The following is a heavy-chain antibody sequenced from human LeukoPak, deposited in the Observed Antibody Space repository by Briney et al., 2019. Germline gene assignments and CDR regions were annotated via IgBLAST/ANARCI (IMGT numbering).Heavy chain of an antibody. CDR3: ARAKGYTSSYSFDY. J-gene: IGHJ4*02. CDR2: IGISSGPV. V-gene: IGHV3-48*04. D-gene: IGHD2-2*01. CDR1: GFTFTNYA. Sequence: GGSLRLSCAASGFTFTNYAMNWVRRTPGGGLGGGRFIGISSGPVYYADSVKGRFTISRDNAKASLYLQMNSLRAEDTAVYYCARAKGYTSSYSFDYWGQGILVTVSS.